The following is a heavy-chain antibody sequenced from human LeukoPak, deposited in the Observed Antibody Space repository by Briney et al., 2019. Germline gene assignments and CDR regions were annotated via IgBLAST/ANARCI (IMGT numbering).Heavy chain of an antibody. J-gene: IGHJ4*02. CDR2: IYYSGST. D-gene: IGHD3-3*01. CDR3: AGIKRFLEWLGYY. Sequence: LTCTVSGGSISSSSYYWGWIRQPPGKGLEWIGSIYYSGSTYYNPYLKSRVTISVDKSKNQFSLKLSSVTAADTAVYYCAGIKRFLEWLGYYWGQGTLVTVSS. V-gene: IGHV4-39*01. CDR1: GGSISSSSYY.